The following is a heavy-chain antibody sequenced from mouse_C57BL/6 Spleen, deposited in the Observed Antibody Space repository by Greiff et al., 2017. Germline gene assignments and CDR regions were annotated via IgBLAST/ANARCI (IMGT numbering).Heavy chain of an antibody. CDR2: IWSGGST. CDR3: ARNLYSNYGVFYAMDY. CDR1: GFSLTSYG. V-gene: IGHV2-2*01. J-gene: IGHJ4*01. Sequence: QVQLQQSGPGLVQPSQSLSITCTVSGFSLTSYGVHWVRQSPGKGLEWLGVIWSGGSTDYNAAFISRLSISKDNSKSQVFFKMNSLQADDTAIYYCARNLYSNYGVFYAMDYWGQGTSVTVSS. D-gene: IGHD2-5*01.